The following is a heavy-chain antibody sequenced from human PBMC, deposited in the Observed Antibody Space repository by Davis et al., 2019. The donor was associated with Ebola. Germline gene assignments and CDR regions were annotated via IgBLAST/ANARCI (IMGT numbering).Heavy chain of an antibody. J-gene: IGHJ4*02. CDR2: IYYSGST. V-gene: IGHV4-39*01. CDR3: ARGPGIVVVVAATLDYFDY. CDR1: GGSISRSSYY. Sequence: PGGSLRLSCTVPGGSISRSSYYWGWIRQPPGKGLEWIGSIYYSGSTYYNPSLKSRVTMSVDTSKNQFSLKLSSVTAADTAVYYCARGPGIVVVVAATLDYFDYWGQGTLVTVSS. D-gene: IGHD2-15*01.